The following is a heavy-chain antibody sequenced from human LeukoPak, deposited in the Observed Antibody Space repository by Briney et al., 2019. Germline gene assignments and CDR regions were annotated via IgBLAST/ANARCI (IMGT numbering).Heavy chain of an antibody. CDR3: AREEGKQQMEAFDY. V-gene: IGHV3-21*06. CDR1: GFTFSTYS. CDR2: IDGSSTSI. J-gene: IGHJ4*02. Sequence: GGSLRLSCAASGFTFSTYSMNWVRQAPGKGLEWVSSIDGSSTSIYYAGSVKGRFTISRDNAKNSLYLQINSLRAEDTAVYYCAREEGKQQMEAFDYWGQGTLVTVSS. D-gene: IGHD6-13*01.